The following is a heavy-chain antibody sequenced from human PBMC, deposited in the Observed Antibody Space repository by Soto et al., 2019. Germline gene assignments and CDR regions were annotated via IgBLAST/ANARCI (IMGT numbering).Heavy chain of an antibody. CDR1: GFTFSAYS. Sequence: VQLVESGGGLVKPGGSLRLSCAASGFTFSAYSMNWVRQAPGKGLEWVSSISASSSYIYYADSVKGRFSISRDNAENSLYLQMNSLRADDTAVYYCVTFGQTLNWGQGALVTVSS. CDR2: ISASSSYI. CDR3: VTFGQTLN. J-gene: IGHJ4*02. D-gene: IGHD3-16*01. V-gene: IGHV3-21*01.